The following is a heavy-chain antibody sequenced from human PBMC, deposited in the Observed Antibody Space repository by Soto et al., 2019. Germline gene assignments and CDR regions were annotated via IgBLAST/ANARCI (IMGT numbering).Heavy chain of an antibody. J-gene: IGHJ3*02. Sequence: GSLRLSCAASGFTFSSYWMHWVRQAPGKGLVWVSRINSDGSSTSYADSVKGRFTISRDNAKNTLYLQMNSLRAEDTAVYYCANLIAAAAPFDIWGQGTMVTVSS. CDR1: GFTFSSYW. CDR2: INSDGSST. D-gene: IGHD6-13*01. V-gene: IGHV3-74*01. CDR3: ANLIAAAAPFDI.